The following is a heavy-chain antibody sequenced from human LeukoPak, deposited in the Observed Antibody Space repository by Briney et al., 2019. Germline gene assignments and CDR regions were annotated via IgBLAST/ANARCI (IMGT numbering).Heavy chain of an antibody. J-gene: IGHJ4*02. Sequence: GGSLRLSCAASGVTFSSYSMNWVRQAPGKGLEWVSSISSSSSYIYYADSVKGRFTISRDNAKNSLYLQMNSLRAEDTAVYYCARDFGSTMVRGVMLYWGQGTLVTVSS. V-gene: IGHV3-21*01. CDR3: ARDFGSTMVRGVMLY. CDR1: GVTFSSYS. D-gene: IGHD3-10*01. CDR2: ISSSSSYI.